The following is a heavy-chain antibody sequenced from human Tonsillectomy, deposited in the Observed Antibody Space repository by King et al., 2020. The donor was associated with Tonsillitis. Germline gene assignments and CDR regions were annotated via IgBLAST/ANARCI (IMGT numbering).Heavy chain of an antibody. V-gene: IGHV1-2*02. CDR1: GYTFIGYY. D-gene: IGHD6-19*01. CDR2: INPNNGGT. J-gene: IGHJ6*02. Sequence: VQLVESGAEVKKPGASVKVSCKASGYTFIGYYMHWVRQAPGQGLEWMGWINPNNGGTNYAQKFQGRVTMTRDTSISTAYMELSRLRSDDTAADYCARAPRGAVVGMYYYDMDVWGQGTTVTVSS. CDR3: ARAPRGAVVGMYYYDMDV.